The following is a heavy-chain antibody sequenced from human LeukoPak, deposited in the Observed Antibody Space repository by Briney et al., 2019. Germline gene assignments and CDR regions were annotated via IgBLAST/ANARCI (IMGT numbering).Heavy chain of an antibody. J-gene: IGHJ5*02. Sequence: SETLSLTCTVSGGSISSSSYYWGWIRQPPGKGLEWIGSIYYSGSTYYNPSLKSRVTMSVDTSKNQFSLKLSSVTAADTAVYYWARVYYSRFDPWGQGTLVTVSS. CDR1: GGSISSSSYY. D-gene: IGHD3-10*01. CDR3: ARVYYSRFDP. CDR2: IYYSGST. V-gene: IGHV4-39*07.